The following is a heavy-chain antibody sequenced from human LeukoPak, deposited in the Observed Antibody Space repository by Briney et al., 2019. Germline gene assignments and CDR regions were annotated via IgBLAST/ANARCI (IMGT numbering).Heavy chain of an antibody. V-gene: IGHV4-34*01. Sequence: SETLSLTCAVYGGSFSGYYWPWVRQPPGKGLEWIWQINHSGSTNYNPSPKSRVTISVDTSKIQFSLKLSPVTAADTAVYYCARWGNSPVAYGWFDPWGQGTLVTVSS. CDR1: GGSFSGYY. CDR2: INHSGST. D-gene: IGHD2-8*02. CDR3: ARWGNSPVAYGWFDP. J-gene: IGHJ5*02.